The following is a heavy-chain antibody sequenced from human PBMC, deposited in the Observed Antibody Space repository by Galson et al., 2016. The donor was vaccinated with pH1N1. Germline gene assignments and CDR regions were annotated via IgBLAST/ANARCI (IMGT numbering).Heavy chain of an antibody. CDR1: GFTFNKYW. CDR2: ISNDGSKK. J-gene: IGHJ4*02. CDR3: ARAVFYDVDLVDYYFDY. Sequence: SLRLSCAASGFTFNKYWMHWVRQSPGKGLVWVAVISNDGSKKYYADSVGGRFTISRDNSKSTLYLQMNSLRAEDTAVYYCARAVFYDVDLVDYYFDYWGQGTLVTVSS. V-gene: IGHV3-30*19. D-gene: IGHD5-12*01.